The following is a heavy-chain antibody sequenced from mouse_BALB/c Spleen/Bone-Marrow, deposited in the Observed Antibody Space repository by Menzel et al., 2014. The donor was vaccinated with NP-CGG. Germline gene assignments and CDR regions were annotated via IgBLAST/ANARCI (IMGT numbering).Heavy chain of an antibody. CDR2: IRNRANGYTT. CDR1: GFTSXDYY. Sequence: EVKLMESGGGLVQPGGSLILSCEASGFTSXDYYMTWVRQPPGKALEWLGSIRNRANGYTTEYSASVKGRFTISRDISQSIFYLQMNTLRAEDSATYYCARETGYAYGNFAMDYWGQGTSVTVSS. CDR3: ARETGYAYGNFAMDY. D-gene: IGHD2-1*01. J-gene: IGHJ4*01. V-gene: IGHV7-3*02.